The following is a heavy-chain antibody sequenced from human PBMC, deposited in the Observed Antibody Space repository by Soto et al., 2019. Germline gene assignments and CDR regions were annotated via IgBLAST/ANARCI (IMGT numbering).Heavy chain of an antibody. V-gene: IGHV3-30-3*01. CDR1: GFTFSSYA. CDR2: ISYDGSNK. Sequence: GGSLRLSCAASGFTFSSYAMHWVRQAPGKGLEWVAVISYDGSNKYYADSVKGRFTISRDNSKNTLYLQMNSLRAEDTAVYYCARDFYDSSGYYSRNDYWGQGTLVTVSS. J-gene: IGHJ4*02. D-gene: IGHD3-22*01. CDR3: ARDFYDSSGYYSRNDY.